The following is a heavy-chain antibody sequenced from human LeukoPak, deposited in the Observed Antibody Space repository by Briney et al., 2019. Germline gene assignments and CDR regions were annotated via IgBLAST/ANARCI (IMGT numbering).Heavy chain of an antibody. CDR2: ISSSSSYI. CDR1: GFTFSSYS. Sequence: EAGGSLRLSCAASGFTFSSYSMNWVRQAPGKGLEVVSSISSSSSYIDYADSVKGQFTISRDNAKNSLYLQMNSLRAEDTAVYYCARDSSGGYDFDYWGQGTLVTVSS. V-gene: IGHV3-21*01. J-gene: IGHJ4*02. D-gene: IGHD5-12*01. CDR3: ARDSSGGYDFDY.